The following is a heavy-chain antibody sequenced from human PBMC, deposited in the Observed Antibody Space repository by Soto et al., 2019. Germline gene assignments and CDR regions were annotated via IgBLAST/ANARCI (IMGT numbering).Heavy chain of an antibody. CDR3: TTRRGYSYGSIARRYYYYYGMDV. D-gene: IGHD5-18*01. CDR2: IKSKTDGGTT. Sequence: GGSLRLSCAASGFTFSNAWMNWVRQAPGKGLEWVGRIKSKTDGGTTDYAAPVKGRFTISRDDSKNTLYLQMNSLKTEDTAVYYCTTRRGYSYGSIARRYYYYYGMDVWGQGTTVTVSS. V-gene: IGHV3-15*07. J-gene: IGHJ6*02. CDR1: GFTFSNAW.